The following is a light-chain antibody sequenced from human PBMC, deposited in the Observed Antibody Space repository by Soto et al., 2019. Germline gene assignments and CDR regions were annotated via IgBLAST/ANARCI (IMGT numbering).Light chain of an antibody. CDR2: GAS. V-gene: IGKV3-20*01. CDR1: QSVSSNH. Sequence: DIVLTQSPCTLSLSPGGRATLYCRASQSVSSNHLAWYQQKPGQAPRLLIYGASTRATGIPARFSGSGSGTDFTLTISSLEPEDFAVYYCQQRGTFGGGTKVDIK. CDR3: QQRGT. J-gene: IGKJ4*01.